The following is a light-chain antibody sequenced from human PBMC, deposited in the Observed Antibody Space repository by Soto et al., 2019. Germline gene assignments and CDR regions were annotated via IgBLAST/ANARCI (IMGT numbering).Light chain of an antibody. V-gene: IGKV1-5*03. CDR3: HQYDNYST. Sequence: DIQMTQSPSTLSASVGDRVTITCRASQSVGTWLAWYQLKPGKAPNVLIYKASSLQSGVPSRFSGSGSGTEFTLTISSLQPDDVATYFCHQYDNYSTFGGGTRVEIK. CDR2: KAS. CDR1: QSVGTW. J-gene: IGKJ4*01.